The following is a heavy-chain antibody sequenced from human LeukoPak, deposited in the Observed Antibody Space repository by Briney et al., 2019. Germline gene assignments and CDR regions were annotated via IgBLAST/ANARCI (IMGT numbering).Heavy chain of an antibody. J-gene: IGHJ4*02. CDR3: ARETYYYGSGSYQASFDY. CDR2: INPNSGGT. CDR1: GYTFTGYY. Sequence: GASVKVSCKASGYTFTGYYIHWVRQAPGQGLEWMGWINPNSGGTNYAQKFQGRVTMTRDTSISTAYMELSRLRSDDTAVYYCARETYYYGSGSYQASFDYWGQGTLVTVSS. D-gene: IGHD3-10*01. V-gene: IGHV1-2*02.